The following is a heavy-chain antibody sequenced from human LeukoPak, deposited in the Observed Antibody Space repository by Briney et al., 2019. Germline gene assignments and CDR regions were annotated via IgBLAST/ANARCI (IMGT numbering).Heavy chain of an antibody. Sequence: ASVTVSCTTSGYTFTSYGISWVRQAPGQGLEWMGWISAYNGNTNYAQKFQGRVTMTTDTSTSTAYMELRSLKSDDTAVYYCARGGSLAVAPHLYYFDYWGQGTLVTVSS. V-gene: IGHV1-18*01. J-gene: IGHJ4*02. D-gene: IGHD6-19*01. CDR3: ARGGSLAVAPHLYYFDY. CDR1: GYTFTSYG. CDR2: ISAYNGNT.